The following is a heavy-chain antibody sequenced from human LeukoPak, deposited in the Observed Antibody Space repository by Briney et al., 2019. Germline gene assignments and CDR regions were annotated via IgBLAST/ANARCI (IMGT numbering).Heavy chain of an antibody. J-gene: IGHJ1*01. V-gene: IGHV3-48*03. D-gene: IGHD6-19*01. Sequence: GGTLRLSCTASGFTFSHYEMNWVRHAPGKGLEWVSFITTSGSTTYYADSVKGRFTISRDNAKNSLYLQMNSLRAEDTAVYYCASSDSSGWYREYFQHWGQGTLVTVSS. CDR2: ITTSGSTT. CDR1: GFTFSHYE. CDR3: ASSDSSGWYREYFQH.